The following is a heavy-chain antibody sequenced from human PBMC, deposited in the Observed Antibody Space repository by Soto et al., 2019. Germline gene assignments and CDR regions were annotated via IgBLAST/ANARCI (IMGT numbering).Heavy chain of an antibody. D-gene: IGHD1-26*01. V-gene: IGHV3-72*01. J-gene: IGHJ3*02. CDR2: SRDKPQGYST. CDR3: ARDQPHIQGTPGGAELKALDAFDI. CDR1: GFTLSDHY. Sequence: GGSLRLSCAGSGFTLSDHYIDWVRQAPVKVLEWVGRSRDKPQGYSTAYASSVKGRFTTSRDESKNSAYLQMNSLKTEDTAVYYCARDQPHIQGTPGGAELKALDAFDIWGQGTMLTVSS.